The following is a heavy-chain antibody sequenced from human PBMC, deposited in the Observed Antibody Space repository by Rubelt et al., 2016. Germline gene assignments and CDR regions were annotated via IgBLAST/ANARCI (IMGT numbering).Heavy chain of an antibody. CDR2: INPSGGST. D-gene: IGHD3-3*02. CDR3: ASHFSFDY. V-gene: IGHV1-46*01. CDR1: GYTFTSYY. Sequence: QVQLVQSGAEVKKPGASVKVSCKASGYTFTSYYMHWVRQAPGQGLEWMGIINPSGGSTSYAQKFQGRVTITADKSTSTAYMELSSLRSEDTAVYYCASHFSFDYWGQGTLVTVSS. J-gene: IGHJ4*02.